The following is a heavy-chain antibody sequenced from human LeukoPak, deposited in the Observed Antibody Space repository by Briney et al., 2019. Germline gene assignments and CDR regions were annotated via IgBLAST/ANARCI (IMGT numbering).Heavy chain of an antibody. Sequence: GGSLRLSCSASGFTFSSDAIHWVRQAPGKGLEYVSGINDSGETTHYADSVKGRFTISRDNPQNTLYLQMSSLRVEDTAVYYCVKDLSGSYCFDWWGQGTLVTVSA. CDR1: GFTFSSDA. V-gene: IGHV3-64D*06. D-gene: IGHD1-26*01. CDR2: INDSGETT. J-gene: IGHJ4*02. CDR3: VKDLSGSYCFDW.